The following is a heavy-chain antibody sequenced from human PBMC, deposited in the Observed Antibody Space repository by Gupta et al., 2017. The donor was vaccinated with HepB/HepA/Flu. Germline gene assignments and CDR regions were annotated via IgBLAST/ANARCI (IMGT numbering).Heavy chain of an antibody. Sequence: EVQLVDSGGDLVQPGGSLRLSCAASGFTVSSSYVGWVRQAPGKGLRWFSTLSSGGSTYYADSVKGRFTISRDNSKNTVYLQMNSLRAEDTAVYYCARGGVYCSSTSCPTSRVGMDVWGQGTTVTVSS. CDR2: LSSGGST. V-gene: IGHV3-66*01. CDR1: GFTVSSSY. D-gene: IGHD2-2*01. J-gene: IGHJ6*02. CDR3: ARGGVYCSSTSCPTSRVGMDV.